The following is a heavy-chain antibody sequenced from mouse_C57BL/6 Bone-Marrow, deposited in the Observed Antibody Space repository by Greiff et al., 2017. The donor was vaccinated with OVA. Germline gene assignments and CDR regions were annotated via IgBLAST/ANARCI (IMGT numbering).Heavy chain of an antibody. D-gene: IGHD1-1*01. CDR3: AREITTVVALDY. Sequence: VQLQQSGAELVKPGASVKISCKASGYAFSSYWMNWVKQRPGKGLEWIGQIYPGDGDTNYNGKFKGKATLTADKSSSTAYMELRSLTSEDSAVYFCAREITTVVALDYWGQGTTLTVSS. V-gene: IGHV1-80*01. J-gene: IGHJ2*01. CDR2: IYPGDGDT. CDR1: GYAFSSYW.